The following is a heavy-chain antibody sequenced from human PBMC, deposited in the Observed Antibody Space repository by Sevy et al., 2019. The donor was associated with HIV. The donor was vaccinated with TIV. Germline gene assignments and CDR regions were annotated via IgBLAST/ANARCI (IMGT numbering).Heavy chain of an antibody. D-gene: IGHD1-26*01. CDR3: TTPIVGAADDAFDI. V-gene: IGHV3-15*01. CDR2: IKSKTDGGTT. J-gene: IGHJ3*02. Sequence: GSLRLSCAASGFTFSNAWMSWVRQAPGKGLEWVGRIKSKTDGGTTDYAAPVKGRFTISRDDSKNTLYLQMNSLKTEDTTVYYCTTPIVGAADDAFDIWGQGTMVTVSS. CDR1: GFTFSNAW.